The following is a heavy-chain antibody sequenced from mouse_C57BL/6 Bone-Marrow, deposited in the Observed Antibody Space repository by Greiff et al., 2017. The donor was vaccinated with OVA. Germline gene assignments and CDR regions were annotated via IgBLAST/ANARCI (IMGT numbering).Heavy chain of an antibody. V-gene: IGHV1-63*01. J-gene: IGHJ4*01. D-gene: IGHD1-1*01. CDR3: ARSRDYYYYAMDY. CDR2: IYPGGGYT. Sequence: QVQLKQSGAELVRPGTSVKMSCKASGYTFTNYWIGWAKQRPGHGLEWIGDIYPGGGYTNYNEKFKGKATLTADKSSSTAYMQCSSLTSEDSAIYDCARSRDYYYYAMDYWGQGTSVTVSS. CDR1: GYTFTNYW.